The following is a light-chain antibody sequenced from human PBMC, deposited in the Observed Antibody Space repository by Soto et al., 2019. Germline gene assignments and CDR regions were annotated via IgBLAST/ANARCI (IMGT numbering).Light chain of an antibody. V-gene: IGKV4-1*01. CDR3: QQYYSNPRA. CDR1: QSVLYSSNNKNY. Sequence: DIVMTQSPDSLAVSLGERATINCKSSQSVLYSSNNKNYLAWYQQRPGQPPKLLIYWASTRESGVPDRFSGSGSGTDFTLTISSLQAEDVAVYYFQQYYSNPRAFGGGTKVEIK. CDR2: WAS. J-gene: IGKJ4*01.